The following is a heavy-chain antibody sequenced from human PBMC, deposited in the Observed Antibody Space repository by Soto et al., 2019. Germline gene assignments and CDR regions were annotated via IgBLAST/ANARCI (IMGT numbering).Heavy chain of an antibody. D-gene: IGHD1-26*01. V-gene: IGHV5-51*01. CDR2: IYPGASDT. CDR1: GYSFTSYG. Sequence: PGESLKVSCKGSGYSFTSYGSGWVRQMPGKGLEWLGIIYPGASDTRYSPSFQSQVTISADKSISTAYLQWSSLKASDTAMYYCARQGGARGPYGMDVWGQGTTVTVSS. J-gene: IGHJ6*02. CDR3: ARQGGARGPYGMDV.